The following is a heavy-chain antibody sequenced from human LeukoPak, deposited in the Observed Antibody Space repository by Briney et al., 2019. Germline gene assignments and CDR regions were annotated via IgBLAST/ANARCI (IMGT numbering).Heavy chain of an antibody. Sequence: PSETLSLTCSVSGVSITSGSYYWGLIRQSPREGLGWIGRVHSSGDIYHNAAFRSRAAVSGDASKNQFSLQLNSVTAADTAVYYCARGASPKDAVFFDYWGQGALITVSS. D-gene: IGHD3-16*01. J-gene: IGHJ4*02. CDR3: ARGASPKDAVFFDY. V-gene: IGHV4-61*02. CDR2: VHSSGDI. CDR1: GVSITSGSYY.